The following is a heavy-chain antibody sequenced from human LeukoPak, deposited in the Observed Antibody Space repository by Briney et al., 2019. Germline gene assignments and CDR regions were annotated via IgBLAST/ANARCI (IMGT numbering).Heavy chain of an antibody. J-gene: IGHJ4*02. CDR2: VIHGGSS. V-gene: IGHV4-34*12. Sequence: SETLSLTCAVYGESFSGYSWSWFRQPPGKGLEWLGEVIHGGSSNYNPSLKSRVTISIHTSKNQFSLNLTSVTAADTAFYYCARRTGWYWGYYFDYWGQGTLVTVSS. D-gene: IGHD6-19*01. CDR3: ARRTGWYWGYYFDY. CDR1: GESFSGYS.